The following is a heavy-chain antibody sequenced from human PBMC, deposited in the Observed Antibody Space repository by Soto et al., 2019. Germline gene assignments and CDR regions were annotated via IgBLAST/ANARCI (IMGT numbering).Heavy chain of an antibody. V-gene: IGHV5-51*01. J-gene: IGHJ6*02. CDR3: ARHGYCXGGSCYSHYHYYYGMDV. D-gene: IGHD2-15*01. CDR2: IYPGDSDT. CDR1: GYSFTSYW. Sequence: PGESFNISFKGSGYSFTSYWIGWVREMPGKSLEWMGIIYPGDSDTRYSPSFQGQVTISADKSISTAYLQWSSLKASDTAIYYCARHGYCXGGSCYSHYHYYYGMDVWGQGTTVTVSS.